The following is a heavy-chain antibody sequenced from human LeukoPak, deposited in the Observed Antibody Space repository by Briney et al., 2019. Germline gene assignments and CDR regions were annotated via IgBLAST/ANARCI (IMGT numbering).Heavy chain of an antibody. D-gene: IGHD4-23*01. V-gene: IGHV4-59*01. CDR3: ARAPRWYQIDC. Sequence: RPSETLSLTCTVSGGSISSYYWSWIRQPPGKGLEWIGYIYYSGSTNYNPSLKSRVTISVDTSKNQFSLKLSSVTAADTAVYYCARAPRWYQIDCWGQGTLVTVSS. CDR2: IYYSGST. J-gene: IGHJ4*02. CDR1: GGSISSYY.